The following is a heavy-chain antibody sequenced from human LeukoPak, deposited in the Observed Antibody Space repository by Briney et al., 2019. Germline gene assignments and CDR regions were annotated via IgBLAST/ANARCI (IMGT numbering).Heavy chain of an antibody. CDR1: AFTFSSYG. D-gene: IGHD6-13*01. CDR2: IRYDGSNK. J-gene: IGHJ4*02. V-gene: IGHV3-30*02. CDR3: ARRIAAAGCFDY. Sequence: GGSLRLSWAPSAFTFSSYGMHWVRQAPGKGLEWVAFIRYDGSNKYYADSVKGRFTISRDNSKNTLYLQMNSLRAEDTAVTYCARRIAAAGCFDYWGQGPLVTVSA.